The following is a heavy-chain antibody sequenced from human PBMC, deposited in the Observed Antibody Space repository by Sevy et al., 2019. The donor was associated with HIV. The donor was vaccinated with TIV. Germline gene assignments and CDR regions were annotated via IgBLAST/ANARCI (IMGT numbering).Heavy chain of an antibody. CDR2: ISYDGSNK. J-gene: IGHJ6*03. CDR3: AREMGGYGSGRPIGYMDV. V-gene: IGHV3-30-3*01. Sequence: GESLKISCAASGFTFSSYAMHWVRQAPGKGLEWVAVISYDGSNKYYADSVKGRFTISRDNSKNTLYLQMNSLRAEDTAGYYCAREMGGYGSGRPIGYMDVWGKGTTVTVSS. CDR1: GFTFSSYA. D-gene: IGHD5-18*01.